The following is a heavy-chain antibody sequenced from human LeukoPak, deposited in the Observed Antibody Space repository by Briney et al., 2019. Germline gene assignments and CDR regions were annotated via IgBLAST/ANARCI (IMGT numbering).Heavy chain of an antibody. CDR3: AKALTSGWYLDAFNI. CDR2: ISYDGSNE. D-gene: IGHD6-19*01. CDR1: GFTFSSCG. V-gene: IGHV3-30*18. Sequence: GGSLRLSCAASGFTFSSCGMHWVRQAPGKGLEWVAVISYDGSNEYYADSVKGRFTISRDNSKNTLFLEMNSLRAEDTAVYYCAKALTSGWYLDAFNIWGQGTVVTVSS. J-gene: IGHJ3*02.